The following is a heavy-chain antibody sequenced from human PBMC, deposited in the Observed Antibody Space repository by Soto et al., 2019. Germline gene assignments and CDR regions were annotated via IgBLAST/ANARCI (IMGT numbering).Heavy chain of an antibody. V-gene: IGHV1-18*01. J-gene: IGHJ4*02. Sequence: ASVKVSCKASGYTFTSYGISWVRQAPGQALEWMEWISAYNGNTNYAQKLQGRVTMTTDTSTSTAYMELRSLRSDDTAVYYCAGDLGVVPAAMGTDCRGQGTPIAVSS. D-gene: IGHD2-2*01. CDR2: ISAYNGNT. CDR1: GYTFTSYG. CDR3: AGDLGVVPAAMGTDC.